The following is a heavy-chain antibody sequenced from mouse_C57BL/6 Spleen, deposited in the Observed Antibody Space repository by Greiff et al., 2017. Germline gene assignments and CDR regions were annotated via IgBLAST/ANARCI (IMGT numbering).Heavy chain of an antibody. Sequence: EVQRVESGGDLVKPGGSLKLSCAASGFTFSSYGMSWVRQTPDKRLEWVATISSGGSYTYYPDSVKGRFTFSRDNAKNTLYLQMSSLKSEDTAMYYCARQYDYDRYFDVWGTGTTVTVSS. CDR3: ARQYDYDRYFDV. CDR2: ISSGGSYT. J-gene: IGHJ1*03. V-gene: IGHV5-6*01. D-gene: IGHD2-4*01. CDR1: GFTFSSYG.